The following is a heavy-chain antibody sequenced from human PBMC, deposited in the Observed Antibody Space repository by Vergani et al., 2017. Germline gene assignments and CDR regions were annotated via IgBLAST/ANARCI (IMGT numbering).Heavy chain of an antibody. CDR3: ARGRNSATHWFDP. V-gene: IGHV4-59*01. Sequence: QVQLQESGPGLVKPSETLSLTCTVSGGSISSYYWSWIRQPPGKGLEWIGYIYYSGSTNYNPSLKSRVTISVDTSKNQFSLKLSSVTAADTAVYYCARGRNSATHWFDPCGQGTLVTVSS. CDR2: IYYSGST. CDR1: GGSISSYY. J-gene: IGHJ5*02. D-gene: IGHD4-23*01.